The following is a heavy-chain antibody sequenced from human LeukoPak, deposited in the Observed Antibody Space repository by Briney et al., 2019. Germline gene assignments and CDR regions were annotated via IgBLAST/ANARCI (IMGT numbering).Heavy chain of an antibody. J-gene: IGHJ6*02. CDR1: RFTLDDYA. Sequence: PGGSVTLSCTASRFTLDDYAKMWLRQAPGKGVEGVIAFYDSDGSTYYAVSVKGRFTNCRDNSKNTLYLQMNSLRAEDTAVYYCAKVLPDYGDYRVYYYSGMDVWGQGTRVTVSS. D-gene: IGHD4-17*01. CDR2: FYDSDGST. V-gene: IGHV3-23*01. CDR3: AKVLPDYGDYRVYYYSGMDV.